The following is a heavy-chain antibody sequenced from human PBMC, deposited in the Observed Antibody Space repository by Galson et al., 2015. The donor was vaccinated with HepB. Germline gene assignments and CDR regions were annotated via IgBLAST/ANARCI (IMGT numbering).Heavy chain of an antibody. CDR1: GFTFSDYY. CDR3: ARGDYDILTGGGGADY. J-gene: IGHJ4*02. V-gene: IGHV3-11*06. D-gene: IGHD3-9*01. CDR2: ISSSSSYT. Sequence: SLRLSCAASGFTFSDYYMSWIRQAPGKGLEWVSYISSSSSYTNYADSVKGRFTISRDNAKNSLYLQMNSLRAEDTAVYYCARGDYDILTGGGGADYWGQGTLVTVSS.